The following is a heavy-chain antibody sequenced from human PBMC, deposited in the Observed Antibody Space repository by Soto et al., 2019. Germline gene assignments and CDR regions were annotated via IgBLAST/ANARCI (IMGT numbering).Heavy chain of an antibody. Sequence: QVQLVESGGGVVQPGRSLRLSCAASGFTFSSYAMHWVRQAPGKVLEWVAVISYDGSNKYYADSVKGRFTISRDNSKNTLYLQMNSLRAEDTAVYYCARAQIGGAFDIWGQGTMVTVSS. CDR3: ARAQIGGAFDI. J-gene: IGHJ3*02. CDR2: ISYDGSNK. V-gene: IGHV3-30-3*01. CDR1: GFTFSSYA. D-gene: IGHD3-16*01.